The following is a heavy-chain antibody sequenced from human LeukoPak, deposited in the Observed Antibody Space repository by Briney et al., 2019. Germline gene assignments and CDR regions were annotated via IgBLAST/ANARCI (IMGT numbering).Heavy chain of an antibody. V-gene: IGHV3-7*01. D-gene: IGHD3-22*01. J-gene: IGHJ4*02. Sequence: GSLRLSCAASGFTFDDYAMHWVRQAPGKGLEWVANIKPDGSDKYYVDSVKGRFTISRDNAKNSLYLQMNSLRAEDTAVYYCATAYHYATADWGQGTLVTVSS. CDR2: IKPDGSDK. CDR1: GFTFDDYA. CDR3: ATAYHYATAD.